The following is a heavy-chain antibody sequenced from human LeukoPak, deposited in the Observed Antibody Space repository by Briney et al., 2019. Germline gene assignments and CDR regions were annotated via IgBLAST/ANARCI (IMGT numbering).Heavy chain of an antibody. CDR2: ISYDGSNK. Sequence: GRSLRLSCAASGFTFSSYAMHWVRQAPGKGLEWVAVISYDGSNKYYADSVKGRFTISRDNSKNTLYLQMNSLRAEDTAVYYCARDLTTVVSHRVYWGQGTLGTVSS. J-gene: IGHJ4*02. CDR3: ARDLTTVVSHRVY. D-gene: IGHD4-23*01. CDR1: GFTFSSYA. V-gene: IGHV3-30-3*01.